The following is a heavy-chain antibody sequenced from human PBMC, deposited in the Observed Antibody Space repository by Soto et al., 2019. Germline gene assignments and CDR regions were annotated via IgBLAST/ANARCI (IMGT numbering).Heavy chain of an antibody. J-gene: IGHJ4*02. CDR1: GVTFSSYS. CDR2: ISSSSSYI. CDR3: ASHPRDSSGSWYYFDY. D-gene: IGHD3-22*01. Sequence: EVQLVESGGGLVKPGGSLRRSCAASGVTFSSYSMNWVRQAPGKGLEWVSSISSSSSYIYYADSVKGLFTISRDNAKNSLYLQISRRISEDTAVYYCASHPRDSSGSWYYFDYWGQGTLVTVSS. V-gene: IGHV3-21*01.